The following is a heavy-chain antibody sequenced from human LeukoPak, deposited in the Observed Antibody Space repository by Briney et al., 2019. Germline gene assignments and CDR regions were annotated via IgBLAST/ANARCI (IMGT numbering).Heavy chain of an antibody. CDR2: IIPIFGTA. Sequence: GASVKVSCKASGYTFTSYAISWVRQAPGQGLEWMGGIIPIFGTANYAQKFQGRVTITADESTSTAYMELSSLRSEDTAVYYCARGAPMDIVVVPAAIGYYYYMDVWGKGTTVTVSS. CDR1: GYTFTSYA. V-gene: IGHV1-69*13. CDR3: ARGAPMDIVVVPAAIGYYYYMDV. J-gene: IGHJ6*03. D-gene: IGHD2-2*03.